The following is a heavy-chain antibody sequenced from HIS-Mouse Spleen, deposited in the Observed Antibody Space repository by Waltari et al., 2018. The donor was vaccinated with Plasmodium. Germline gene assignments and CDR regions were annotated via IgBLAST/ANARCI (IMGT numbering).Heavy chain of an antibody. J-gene: IGHJ1*01. Sequence: QVQLVQSGAEVKKPGASVKVSCKASGYTFTGYYMHWVRQAPGQGLEWMGWTNPNSGGTNTAKKFQGRVTMTRDTSISTAYMELSRLRSDDTAVYYWARVLGYKAAAGTFVEYFQHWGQGTLVTVSS. CDR1: GYTFTGYY. CDR3: ARVLGYKAAAGTFVEYFQH. D-gene: IGHD6-13*01. V-gene: IGHV1-2*02. CDR2: TNPNSGGT.